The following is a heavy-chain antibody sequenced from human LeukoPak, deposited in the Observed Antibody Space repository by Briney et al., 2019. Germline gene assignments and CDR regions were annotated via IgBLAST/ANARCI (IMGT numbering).Heavy chain of an antibody. D-gene: IGHD2-2*01. V-gene: IGHV4-39*01. J-gene: IGHJ3*02. Sequence: SETLSLTCTVSGGSISSSSYYWSWIRQPSGKGLEWIGSIYYSGSTYYNPSLKSRVTISVDTSKNQFSLKLSSVTAADTAVYYCARLDLYQLLGDDGFDIWGQGTKVTVSS. CDR1: GGSISSSSYY. CDR3: ARLDLYQLLGDDGFDI. CDR2: IYYSGST.